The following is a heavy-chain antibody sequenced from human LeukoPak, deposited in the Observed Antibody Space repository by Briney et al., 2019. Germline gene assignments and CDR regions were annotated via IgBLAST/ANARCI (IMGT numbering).Heavy chain of an antibody. Sequence: SQTLSLTCTVSGGSISSGSYYWSWIRQPAGKGLEWIGRIYTSGSTNYNPSLKSRVTISVDTSKNQFSLKLSSVTAADTAVYYCARGTDGYCSSTSCYAYYYYYMDVWGKGTTVTVSS. J-gene: IGHJ6*03. CDR2: IYTSGST. V-gene: IGHV4-61*02. D-gene: IGHD2-2*01. CDR1: GGSISSGSYY. CDR3: ARGTDGYCSSTSCYAYYYYYMDV.